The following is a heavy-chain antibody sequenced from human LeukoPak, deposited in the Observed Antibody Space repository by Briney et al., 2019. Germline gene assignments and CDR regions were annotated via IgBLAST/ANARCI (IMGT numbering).Heavy chain of an antibody. CDR3: ASEGPYMSGWPLPY. V-gene: IGHV6-1*01. D-gene: IGHD6-19*01. CDR1: GDSVSSNSAA. CDR2: TYYRAKWYN. J-gene: IGHJ4*02. Sequence: SQTLSLTCAISGDSVSSNSAAWNWIRQSPSRGLEWLGRTYYRAKWYNEYAVSMKSRITINPDTSKNQFSLQLSPVTPEDTAVYYCASEGPYMSGWPLPYWGQGTPVTVSS.